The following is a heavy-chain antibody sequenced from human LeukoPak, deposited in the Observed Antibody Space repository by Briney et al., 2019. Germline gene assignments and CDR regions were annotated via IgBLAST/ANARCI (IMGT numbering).Heavy chain of an antibody. V-gene: IGHV4-61*01. CDR1: GYSISSGYY. J-gene: IGHJ3*02. D-gene: IGHD3-10*01. Sequence: SETLSLTCTVSGYSISSGYYWGWIRQPPGKGLEWIGYIYYSGSTNYNPSLKSRVTISVDTSKNQFSLKLSSVTAADTAVYYCASVGRGPSFDIWGQGTMVTVSS. CDR3: ASVGRGPSFDI. CDR2: IYYSGST.